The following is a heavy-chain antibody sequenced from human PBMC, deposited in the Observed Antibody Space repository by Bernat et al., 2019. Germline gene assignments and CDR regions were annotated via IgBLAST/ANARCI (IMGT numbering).Heavy chain of an antibody. Sequence: QVQLQESGPGLVKPLETLSLTCTVSGDSINSNYFWIWIRQPPGKGLEWIAYIYYSGATNYNPSLESRVTISLDTSKNQFSLKLNSVTAADTAVYYCARQIYSRFDRAFDIWGQGTMVTVSS. J-gene: IGHJ3*02. CDR3: ARQIYSRFDRAFDI. V-gene: IGHV4-59*08. CDR1: GDSINSNY. CDR2: IYYSGAT. D-gene: IGHD5-12*01.